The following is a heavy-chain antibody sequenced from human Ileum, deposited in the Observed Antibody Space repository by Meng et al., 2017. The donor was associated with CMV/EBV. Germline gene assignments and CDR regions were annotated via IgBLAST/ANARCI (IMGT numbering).Heavy chain of an antibody. CDR1: GFIFRSHG. V-gene: IGHV3-23*01. CDR3: ARDHPGTLVGDY. CDR2: ITGSGGGT. Sequence: GGSLRLSCAASGFIFRSHGMSWVRQAPGKGLEWVAGITGSGGGTHYADFVEGRFTISRDNAKNSLYLQMNSLRAEDTAVYYCARDHPGTLVGDYWGQGTLVTVSS. D-gene: IGHD2-8*02. J-gene: IGHJ4*02.